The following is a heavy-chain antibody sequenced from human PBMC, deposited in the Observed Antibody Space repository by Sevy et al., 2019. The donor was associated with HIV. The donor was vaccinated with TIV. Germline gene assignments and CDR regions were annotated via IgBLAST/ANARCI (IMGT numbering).Heavy chain of an antibody. Sequence: GGSLRLSCAASGFILSDYYMSWIRQAPGKGLEWLSYISDSDDSIYYADSVKGRFTISWDKTKNSLYLQMNSLRAEDTAVYYCARDHVKDGDLGDYYYFAMDVWGQGTTATVSS. CDR1: GFILSDYY. CDR2: ISDSDDSI. J-gene: IGHJ6*02. D-gene: IGHD4-17*01. V-gene: IGHV3-11*01. CDR3: ARDHVKDGDLGDYYYFAMDV.